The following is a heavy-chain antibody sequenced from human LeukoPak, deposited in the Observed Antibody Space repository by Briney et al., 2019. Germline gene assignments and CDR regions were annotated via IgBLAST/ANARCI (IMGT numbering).Heavy chain of an antibody. D-gene: IGHD3-10*01. Sequence: SETLPLICTVSDGSINDYYWTWIRQPPGKELEWIGYIYYTGSTNYNPSLQSRVTISVDTSKNQFSLSLRSVSAADTAVYYCARTGRHFYASGSDVRPWPDGMGVWGQGTTVTVSS. CDR2: IYYTGST. CDR1: DGSINDYY. CDR3: ARTGRHFYASGSDVRPWPDGMGV. J-gene: IGHJ6*02. V-gene: IGHV4-59*01.